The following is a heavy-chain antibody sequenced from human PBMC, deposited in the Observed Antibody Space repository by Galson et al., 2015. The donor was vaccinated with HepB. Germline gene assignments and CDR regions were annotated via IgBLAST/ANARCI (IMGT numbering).Heavy chain of an antibody. J-gene: IGHJ5*02. Sequence: SETLSLTCTVSGGSVSSYYWSRIRQPAGQGLEWIGRIYPSGSANYNPSLKSRVTMSVDTSKNQFPLRLSSVTAADTAVYYCARGFYVAGANNWFDPWGQGTLVTVSS. CDR3: ARGFYVAGANNWFDP. CDR1: GGSVSSYY. V-gene: IGHV4-4*07. CDR2: IYPSGSA. D-gene: IGHD6-13*01.